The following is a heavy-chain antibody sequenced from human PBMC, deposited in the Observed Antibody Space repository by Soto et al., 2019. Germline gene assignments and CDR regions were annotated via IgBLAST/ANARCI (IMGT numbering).Heavy chain of an antibody. V-gene: IGHV3-13*01. Sequence: LRVSCAASGFTFSSYDMHWVRQATGKGLEWVSAIGTAGDTYYPGSVKGRLTISRENAKNSLYLQMNSLRAGDTAVYYCARVYCTNGVCHGGVDVWGQGTTVTV. CDR2: IGTAGDT. CDR1: GFTFSSYD. J-gene: IGHJ6*02. CDR3: ARVYCTNGVCHGGVDV. D-gene: IGHD2-8*01.